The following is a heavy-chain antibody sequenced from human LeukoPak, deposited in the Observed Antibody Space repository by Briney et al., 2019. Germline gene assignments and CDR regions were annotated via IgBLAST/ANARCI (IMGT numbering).Heavy chain of an antibody. V-gene: IGHV3-48*03. D-gene: IGHD2-2*01. Sequence: PGGSLRLSCAVSGFTFRSYEMNWVRQAPGKGLEWVSYISSSGNSIYYADSVKGRFTISRDNAKNSVYLQMNSLRAEDTAVYYCARSRYCTSTSCFVELFFDYWGQGTLVTVSS. CDR1: GFTFRSYE. CDR3: ARSRYCTSTSCFVELFFDY. CDR2: ISSSGNSI. J-gene: IGHJ4*02.